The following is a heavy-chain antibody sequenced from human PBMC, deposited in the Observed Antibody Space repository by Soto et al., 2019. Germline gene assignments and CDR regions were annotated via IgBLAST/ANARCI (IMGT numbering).Heavy chain of an antibody. V-gene: IGHV3-48*01. CDR1: GFTFGSYS. CDR3: ARDLRATLVATAMPYYMDI. Sequence: EVQLVESGGGLVQPGGSLRLSCAASGFTFGSYSMNWVRQAPGKGLAWVSFILSSSGVIYYADSVKGRFTTSTDNAKNSPYLQMNSLRAEDTAVYYRARDLRATLVATAMPYYMDIWGKGTTVTVSS. CDR2: ILSSSGVI. J-gene: IGHJ6*03. D-gene: IGHD2-21*02.